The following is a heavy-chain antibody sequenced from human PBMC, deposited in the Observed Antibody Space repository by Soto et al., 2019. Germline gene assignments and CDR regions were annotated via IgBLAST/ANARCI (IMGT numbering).Heavy chain of an antibody. J-gene: IGHJ4*02. V-gene: IGHV1-3*01. CDR2: INAGNGNT. D-gene: IGHD1-26*01. CDR1: GYTFTSYA. CDR3: ATDLGACPDY. Sequence: QVQLVQSGAEVKKPGASVKVSCKASGYTFTSYAMHWVRQAPGQRLEWMGWINAGNGNTKYSQKFQGRVTITRDTPASTAYMELSRLRSEDTAVYSSATDLGACPDYLGQGTLVTVSS.